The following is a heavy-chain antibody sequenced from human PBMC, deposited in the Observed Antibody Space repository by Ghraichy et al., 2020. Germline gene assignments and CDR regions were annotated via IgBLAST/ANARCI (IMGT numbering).Heavy chain of an antibody. J-gene: IGHJ1*01. D-gene: IGHD3-3*01. CDR3: ARALKMFWSGSSYLQY. Sequence: SVKVSCKASGGSFSAYGISWVRQAPGQGLEWMGGIIPMFDTVNYAQKFQGRVTITADESTNIAYMEVSSLRSDDTAVYYCARALKMFWSGSSYLQYWGQGTLVTVSS. CDR2: IIPMFDTV. V-gene: IGHV1-69*13. CDR1: GGSFSAYG.